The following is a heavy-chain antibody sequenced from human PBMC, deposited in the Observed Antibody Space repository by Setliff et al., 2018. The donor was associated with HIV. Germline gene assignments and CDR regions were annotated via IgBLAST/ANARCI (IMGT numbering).Heavy chain of an antibody. CDR2: IYYSGST. J-gene: IGHJ5*02. D-gene: IGHD3-22*01. CDR3: ASRVYYYDSSGYLREEGFDP. CDR1: GGSISNSRYY. V-gene: IGHV4-39*01. Sequence: SETLSLTCTVSGGSISNSRYYWSCIRQPPGKGLEWIGSIYYSGSTYYNPSLKSRVTISVDTSKNQFSLKLSSVTAADAAVYYCASRVYYYDSSGYLREEGFDPWGQGTLVTVSS.